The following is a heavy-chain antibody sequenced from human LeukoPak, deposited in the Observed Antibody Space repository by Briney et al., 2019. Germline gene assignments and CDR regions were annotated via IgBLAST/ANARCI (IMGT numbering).Heavy chain of an antibody. Sequence: GGSLRLSCAASGFTLSSYWMSWVRQAPGKGLEWVANIKQDGSEKYYVDSVKGRFTISRDNAKNSLYLQMNSLRAEDTAVYYCARDHSYDYVWGSYEDYWGQGTLVTVSS. CDR1: GFTLSSYW. D-gene: IGHD3-16*01. CDR3: ARDHSYDYVWGSYEDY. CDR2: IKQDGSEK. J-gene: IGHJ4*02. V-gene: IGHV3-7*01.